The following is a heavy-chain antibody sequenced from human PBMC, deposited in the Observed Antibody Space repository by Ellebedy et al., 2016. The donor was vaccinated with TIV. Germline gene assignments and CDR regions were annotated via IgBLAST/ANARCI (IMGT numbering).Heavy chain of an antibody. V-gene: IGHV3-33*01. J-gene: IGHJ5*02. CDR2: IWYDGSNK. CDR1: RFTFSSYG. CDR3: ARARLDWNWFDP. D-gene: IGHD3-9*01. Sequence: GGSLRLXXAASRFTFSSYGVHWVRQAPGKGLEWVAVIWYDGSNKYYADSVKGRFTISRDNSKNTLYLQMNSLRAEDTAVYYCARARLDWNWFDPWGQGTLVTVSS.